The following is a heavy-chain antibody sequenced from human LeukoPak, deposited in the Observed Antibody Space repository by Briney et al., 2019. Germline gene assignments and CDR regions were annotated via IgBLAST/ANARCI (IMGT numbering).Heavy chain of an antibody. V-gene: IGHV3-48*03. CDR1: GFMFSNYD. Sequence: PGGSLRLSCVASGFMFSNYDMKWVRQAPGKGLEWIPCVRTSGETTYCADSVKGRFSISRDNAQNSLYLQMNSLRVEDTAVYYCARRGPPDFDYWGQGTLVTVSS. CDR2: VRTSGETT. J-gene: IGHJ4*02. CDR3: ARRGPPDFDY.